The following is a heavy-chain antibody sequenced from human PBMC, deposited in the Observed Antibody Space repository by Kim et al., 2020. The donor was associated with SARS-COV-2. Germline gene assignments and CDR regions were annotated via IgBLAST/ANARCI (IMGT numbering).Heavy chain of an antibody. CDR3: AKLLGEAPFDY. Sequence: GGSLRLSCSASGFTFSSYGMHWVRQAPGKGLEWVAVISYDGSNKYYADSVKGRFTISRDNSKNTLYLQMNSLRAEDTAVYYCAKLLGEAPFDYWGQGTLV. J-gene: IGHJ4*02. CDR2: ISYDGSNK. D-gene: IGHD3-10*01. V-gene: IGHV3-30*18. CDR1: GFTFSSYG.